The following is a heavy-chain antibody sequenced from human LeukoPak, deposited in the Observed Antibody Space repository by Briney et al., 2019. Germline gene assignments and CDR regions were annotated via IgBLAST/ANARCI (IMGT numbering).Heavy chain of an antibody. D-gene: IGHD6-13*01. Sequence: GGSLRLSCAASGFTFSDYYMSWIRQAPGKGLEWVSYISSSGSTIYFVDSVKGRFTVSRDNAKNSLYLQMNSLRAEDTAVYYCARGRIAAVGPIDNWGLGTLVTVSS. CDR3: ARGRIAAVGPIDN. J-gene: IGHJ4*02. CDR2: ISSSGSTI. V-gene: IGHV3-11*01. CDR1: GFTFSDYY.